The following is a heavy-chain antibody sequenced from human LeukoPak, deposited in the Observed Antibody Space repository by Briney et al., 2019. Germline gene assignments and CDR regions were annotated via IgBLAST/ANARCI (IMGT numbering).Heavy chain of an antibody. CDR3: AKDPGAHDKHFDH. V-gene: IGHV3-30*02. CDR2: IRYDGSNK. D-gene: IGHD3-10*01. J-gene: IGHJ4*02. Sequence: GGSLRLSCAASGFTFSSFAMHWVRQAPGKGREWVAYIRYDGSNKSYADSVKGRFTISRDSSKNTLYLQMNSLRAEDTAVYYCAKDPGAHDKHFDHWGQGTLVTVSS. CDR1: GFTFSSFA.